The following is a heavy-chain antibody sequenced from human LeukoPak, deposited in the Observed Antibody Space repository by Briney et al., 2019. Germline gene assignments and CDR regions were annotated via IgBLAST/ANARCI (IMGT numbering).Heavy chain of an antibody. J-gene: IGHJ3*02. CDR1: GFTFSDYW. D-gene: IGHD5-24*01. Sequence: PGGSLRLSCAASGFTFSDYWMNWVRQAPGKGLEWVANIKQDGSEKYYVDSVKGRFTISRDNSKNTLYLQMNSLRAEDTAVYYCARIGTMATDAFDIWGQGTMVTVSS. V-gene: IGHV3-7*03. CDR2: IKQDGSEK. CDR3: ARIGTMATDAFDI.